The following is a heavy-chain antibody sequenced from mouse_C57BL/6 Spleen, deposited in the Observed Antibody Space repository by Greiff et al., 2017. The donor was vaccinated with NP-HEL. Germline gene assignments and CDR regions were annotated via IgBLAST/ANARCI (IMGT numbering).Heavy chain of an antibody. D-gene: IGHD2-4*01. Sequence: QVQLQQPGAELVKPGASVKLSCKASGYTSTSYWMHWVKQRPGQGLEWIGMIHPNSGSTNYNEKFKSKATLTVDKSSSTAYMQLSSLTSEDSAVYYCARSRDYAFDYWGQGTTLTVSS. CDR3: ARSRDYAFDY. J-gene: IGHJ2*01. V-gene: IGHV1-64*01. CDR1: GYTSTSYW. CDR2: IHPNSGST.